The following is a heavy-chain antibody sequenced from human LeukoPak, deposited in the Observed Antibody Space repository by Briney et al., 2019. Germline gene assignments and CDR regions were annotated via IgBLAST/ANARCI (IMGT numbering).Heavy chain of an antibody. V-gene: IGHV3-9*01. CDR3: ARLTGGIYTAMVNGIDY. D-gene: IGHD5-18*01. CDR1: GFTFDDYA. Sequence: PGGSLRLSCAASGFTFDDYAMHWVRQAPGKGLEWVSGISWNSGSIGYADSVKGRFTISRDNAKNSLYLQMNSLRAEDTAVYYCARLTGGIYTAMVNGIDYWGQGTLVTVSS. CDR2: ISWNSGSI. J-gene: IGHJ4*02.